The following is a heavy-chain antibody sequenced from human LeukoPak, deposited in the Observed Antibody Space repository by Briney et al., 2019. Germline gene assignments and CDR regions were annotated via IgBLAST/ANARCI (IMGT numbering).Heavy chain of an antibody. D-gene: IGHD3-22*01. CDR3: ASQKQSSGYYVYYGMDV. J-gene: IGHJ6*02. Sequence: PSETLSLTCTVSGGSISSSSYYWGWIRQPPGKGLEWIGSIYYSGSTYYNPSLKSRVTISVDTSKNQFSLKLSSVTAADTAVYYRASQKQSSGYYVYYGMDVWGQGTTVTVSS. CDR1: GGSISSSSYY. V-gene: IGHV4-39*01. CDR2: IYYSGST.